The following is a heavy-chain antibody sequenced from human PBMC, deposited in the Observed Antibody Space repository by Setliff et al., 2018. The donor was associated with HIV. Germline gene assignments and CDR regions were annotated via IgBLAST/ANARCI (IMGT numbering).Heavy chain of an antibody. CDR2: MSYDGSNI. V-gene: IGHV3-30*04. D-gene: IGHD5-12*01. CDR3: ARDEVPFRPPVATAGGFFHH. CDR1: GFTFSNYA. J-gene: IGHJ1*01. Sequence: HPGGSLRLSCASSGFTFSNYAMHWVRQAPGKGLECVSLMSYDGSNIYYADSVKGRFTISRDNSKNTLYLQMNSLKFEDTAVYYCARDEVPFRPPVATAGGFFHHWGRGTLVTVSS.